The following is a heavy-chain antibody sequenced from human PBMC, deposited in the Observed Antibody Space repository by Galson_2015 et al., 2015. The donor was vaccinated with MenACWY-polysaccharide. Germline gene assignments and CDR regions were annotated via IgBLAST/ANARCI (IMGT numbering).Heavy chain of an antibody. CDR1: GYSFRPFW. V-gene: IGHV5-51*01. CDR2: IYPGDSDT. Sequence: QSGAEVKKPGESLQISCTGSGYSFRPFWIGWVRQMPGKGLEWMGIIYPGDSDTRYSPSFQGQVIISADNSTNTAYLQWSSLKASDTAMYYCTRHRAADGTIDAFEIWGQGTMVTVSS. D-gene: IGHD1-1*01. J-gene: IGHJ3*02. CDR3: TRHRAADGTIDAFEI.